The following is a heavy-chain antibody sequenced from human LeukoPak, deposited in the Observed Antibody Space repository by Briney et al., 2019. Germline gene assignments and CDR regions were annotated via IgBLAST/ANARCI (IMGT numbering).Heavy chain of an antibody. V-gene: IGHV4-39*01. CDR1: GGSISSSSYY. J-gene: IGHJ4*02. Sequence: SETLSLTCTVSGGSISSSSYYWGWIRQPPGKGLEWIGSIYYSGSTYYNPSLKSRVTISVDTSKNQFSLKLSSVTAAATAVYYCASLVRSVVVAATPWGYFDYWGQGTLVTVSS. CDR3: ASLVRSVVVAATPWGYFDY. CDR2: IYYSGST. D-gene: IGHD2-15*01.